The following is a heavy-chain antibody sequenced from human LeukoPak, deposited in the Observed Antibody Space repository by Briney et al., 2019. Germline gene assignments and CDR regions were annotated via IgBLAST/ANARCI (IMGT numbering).Heavy chain of an antibody. CDR3: ARDPDYGSGSAIFDY. D-gene: IGHD3-10*01. J-gene: IGHJ4*02. CDR2: IIPILGIA. Sequence: ASVKVSCKASGGTFSSYAISWVRQAPGQGLEWMGRIIPILGIANYAQKFQGRVTITADKSTSTAYMELSSLRSEDTAVYYCARDPDYGSGSAIFDYWGQGTLVTVSS. V-gene: IGHV1-69*04. CDR1: GGTFSSYA.